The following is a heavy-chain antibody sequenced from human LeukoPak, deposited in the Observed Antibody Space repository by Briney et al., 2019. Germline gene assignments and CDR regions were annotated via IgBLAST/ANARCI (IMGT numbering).Heavy chain of an antibody. J-gene: IGHJ4*02. V-gene: IGHV3-23*01. D-gene: IGHD3-10*01. CDR1: GFTFSSYA. Sequence: GGSLRLSCAASGFTFSSYAMSWVRQAPGKGLEWVSAISGSGGSTYYADSVKGRFTISRDNSKNTLYLQMNNLRAEDTAVYYCAPLYYYGSGSHDYWGQGTLVTVSS. CDR3: APLYYYGSGSHDY. CDR2: ISGSGGST.